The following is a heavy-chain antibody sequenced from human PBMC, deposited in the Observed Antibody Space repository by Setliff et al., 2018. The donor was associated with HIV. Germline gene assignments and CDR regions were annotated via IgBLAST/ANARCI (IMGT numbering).Heavy chain of an antibody. V-gene: IGHV3-73*01. J-gene: IGHJ5*02. CDR2: IRSKASAYAT. CDR1: GFTFSASA. Sequence: ETLSLSCAASGFTFSASAIHWVRQASGKGPEWVGHIRSKASAYATASAASVKGRFTVSRDDSSDTAYLHMSNLKSEDTAVYYCVAATTEGFDPWGQGALVTVSS. CDR3: VAATTEGFDP. D-gene: IGHD6-13*01.